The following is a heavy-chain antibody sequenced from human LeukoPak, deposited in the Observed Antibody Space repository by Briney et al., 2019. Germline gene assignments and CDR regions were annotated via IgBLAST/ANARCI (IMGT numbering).Heavy chain of an antibody. V-gene: IGHV3-21*01. CDR3: ASVWGSLGSGIFSGFHI. J-gene: IGHJ3*02. D-gene: IGHD3-16*01. CDR1: GFTFSSYS. Sequence: GGSLRLSCADSGFTFSSYSMNWVRQAPGKGLEWVSSISSGSSHTFYADSVKGRFTISRENATNSLYLQMNSLRAEDTAVYYCASVWGSLGSGIFSGFHIWGKGTMVTVS. CDR2: ISSGSSHT.